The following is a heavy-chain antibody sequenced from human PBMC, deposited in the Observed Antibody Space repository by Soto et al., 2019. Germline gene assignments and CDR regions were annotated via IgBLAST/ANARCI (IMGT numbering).Heavy chain of an antibody. CDR2: ISNSGTT. V-gene: IGHV4-59*11. D-gene: IGHD3-9*01. CDR1: GGSISSHY. CDR3: GRDPCFELVGF. Sequence: SETLSLTCTVSGGSISSHYLNWIRQPPGKGLEWIGYISNSGTTTFNPSLQSRVTISVDTPKNQFSLKLSSVTAADTAVYFCGRDPCFELVGFWGKGTKVTVSS. J-gene: IGHJ6*04.